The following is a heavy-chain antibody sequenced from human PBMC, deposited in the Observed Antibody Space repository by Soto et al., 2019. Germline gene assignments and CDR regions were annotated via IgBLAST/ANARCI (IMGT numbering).Heavy chain of an antibody. Sequence: SETLSLTCTVSGGSISSGDYYWSWIRQPPGKGLEWIGYIYYSGSTYYNPSPKSRVTISVDTSKNQFSLKLSSVTAADTAVYYCARDQGLVGGYNWFDPWGQGTLVTVSS. CDR2: IYYSGST. V-gene: IGHV4-30-4*01. D-gene: IGHD2-8*02. CDR3: ARDQGLVGGYNWFDP. J-gene: IGHJ5*02. CDR1: GGSISSGDYY.